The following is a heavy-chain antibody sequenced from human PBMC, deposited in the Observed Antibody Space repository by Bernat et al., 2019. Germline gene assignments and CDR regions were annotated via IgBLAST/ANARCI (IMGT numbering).Heavy chain of an antibody. D-gene: IGHD2-15*01. CDR3: ATYCRGGNCYVDY. J-gene: IGHJ4*02. V-gene: IGHV3-11*05. CDR2: ISTSSYYT. Sequence: QVQLVESGGGLVKPGGSLRLSCAASGFTFTDYYMSWVRQAPGKGLEWVSYISTSSYYTNYADSVKGRFTISRDNAKNSIYLQMDSLRPEDTAVYYCATYCRGGNCYVDYWGQGTLVTVSS. CDR1: GFTFTDYY.